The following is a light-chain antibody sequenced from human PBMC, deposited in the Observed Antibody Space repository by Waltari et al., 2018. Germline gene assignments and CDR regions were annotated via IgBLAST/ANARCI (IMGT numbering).Light chain of an antibody. V-gene: IGKV1-12*02. J-gene: IGKJ4*01. CDR2: AAS. CDR3: QLTDSFPST. Sequence: DIQMTQSPSSMSASIGDRVIITCRASQSIGSWLAWYQQKPGKAPKLLIYAASSLQSGVPSTFSGSGSGTDFTLTITSLQPEHFATYYCQLTDSFPSTFGGGTKVEIK. CDR1: QSIGSW.